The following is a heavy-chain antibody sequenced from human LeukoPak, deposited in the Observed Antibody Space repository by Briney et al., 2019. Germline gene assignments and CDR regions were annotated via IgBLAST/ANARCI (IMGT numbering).Heavy chain of an antibody. J-gene: IGHJ4*02. CDR2: ISWDGGST. D-gene: IGHD3-3*01. Sequence: GGSLRLSCAASGFTFDDYAMHWVRQPPGKGLEWVSLISWDGGSTYYADSVKGRFTISRDNSKNSLYLQMNSLRAEDTALYYCAKDGSSTSCYLCDFWSGYYDYWGQGTLVTVSS. CDR1: GFTFDDYA. CDR3: AKDGSSTSCYLCDFWSGYYDY. V-gene: IGHV3-43D*03.